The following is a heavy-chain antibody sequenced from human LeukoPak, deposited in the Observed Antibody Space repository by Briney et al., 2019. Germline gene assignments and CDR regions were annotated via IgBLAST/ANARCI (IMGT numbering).Heavy chain of an antibody. V-gene: IGHV3-33*01. CDR3: TPAESGYSSS. Sequence: GGSLRLSCAASGFTFSSYGMHWVRQAPGRGLEWVAVIWYDGSNKYYADSVKGRFTISRDNSKNTLYLQMNSLKTEDTAVYYCTPAESGYSSSWGQGTLVTVSS. D-gene: IGHD6-13*01. CDR2: IWYDGSNK. CDR1: GFTFSSYG. J-gene: IGHJ4*02.